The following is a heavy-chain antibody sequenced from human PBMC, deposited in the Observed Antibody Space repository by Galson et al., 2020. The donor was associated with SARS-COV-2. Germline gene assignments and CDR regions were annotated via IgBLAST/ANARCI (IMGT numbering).Heavy chain of an antibody. CDR3: ARSPGYYSGWCCDQ. J-gene: IGHJ4*02. D-gene: IGHD6-19*01. CDR2: IHYSGSN. Sequence: TLSLTCRVSDVSISNDIYYWSWIRQAPGKGLEWIGYIHYSGSNYYSPSLRSRVNISIDTSKKQFSLNLNSATAADTAVYYCARSPGYYSGWCCDQWGQGTLVTVSS. CDR1: DVSISNDIYY. V-gene: IGHV4-31*03.